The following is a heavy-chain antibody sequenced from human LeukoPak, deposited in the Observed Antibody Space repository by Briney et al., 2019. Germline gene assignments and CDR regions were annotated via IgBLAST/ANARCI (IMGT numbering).Heavy chain of an antibody. CDR3: ARDRARGYTY. CDR2: IKYDGSTS. V-gene: IGHV3-74*01. Sequence: GGSLRLSCEASGFTFTTYWIHWVRQGPGKGLVWISRIKYDGSTSNYADSVKGRFTISRDNAKNTVYLQMNSLRAEDTAVYYCARDRARGYTYWGQGTLVTVSS. D-gene: IGHD5-18*01. CDR1: GFTFTTYW. J-gene: IGHJ4*02.